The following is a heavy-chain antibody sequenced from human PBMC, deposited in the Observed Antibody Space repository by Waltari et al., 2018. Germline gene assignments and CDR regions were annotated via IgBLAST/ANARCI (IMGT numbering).Heavy chain of an antibody. CDR1: VYTFTDYY. CDR3: ARGGPAIFGVLITKRFDY. D-gene: IGHD3-3*01. V-gene: IGHV1-2*06. CDR2: INPNSGGT. Sequence: QVQLVQSGAEVQKPGASVKVSCKASVYTFTDYYMPWGRQAPGQGLEWMGRINPNSGGTNYTQKFQGRVTMTRDTSISTAYMELSRLRSDDTAVYYCARGGPAIFGVLITKRFDYWGQGTLVTVSS. J-gene: IGHJ4*02.